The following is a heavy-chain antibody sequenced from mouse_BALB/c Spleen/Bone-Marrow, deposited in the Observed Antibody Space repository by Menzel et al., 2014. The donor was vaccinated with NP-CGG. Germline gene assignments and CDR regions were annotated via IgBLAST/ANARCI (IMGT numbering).Heavy chain of an antibody. Sequence: EVHLVESGGGLVQPGGSLRLSCATSGFTFTDYYMSWVRQPPGKALEWLGFIRNKANGYTTEYSASVKGRSTVSRDNSQSILYPQMNTLRAEDSATYYCARDINYDIYWYFDVWGAGTTVTVSS. D-gene: IGHD2-4*01. V-gene: IGHV7-3*02. CDR2: IRNKANGYTT. CDR1: GFTFTDYY. J-gene: IGHJ1*01. CDR3: ARDINYDIYWYFDV.